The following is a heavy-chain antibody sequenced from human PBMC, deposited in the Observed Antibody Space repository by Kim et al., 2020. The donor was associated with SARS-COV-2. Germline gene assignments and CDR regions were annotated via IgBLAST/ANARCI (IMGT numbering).Heavy chain of an antibody. CDR3: AKAEEQQWLVQGY. Sequence: GGSLRLSCAASGFTFSSYSMHWVRQAPGKGLEWVAVIWFDGSNKYYADSVKGRFTISRDNSKNTLYLQMNSLRAEDTAVYYCAKAEEQQWLVQGYWGQGTLVTVSS. CDR2: IWFDGSNK. CDR1: GFTFSSYS. J-gene: IGHJ4*02. V-gene: IGHV3-33*06. D-gene: IGHD6-19*01.